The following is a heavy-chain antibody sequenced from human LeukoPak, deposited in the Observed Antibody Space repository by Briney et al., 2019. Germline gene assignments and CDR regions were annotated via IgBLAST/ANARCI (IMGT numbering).Heavy chain of an antibody. CDR1: GGTFSNYA. CDR2: IIPIFGTA. Sequence: SVKVSCKASGGTFSNYAISWVRQAPGQGLEWMGRIIPIFGTANYAQQFQGRVMITTDESTGTAYMELSSLRSEDTAVYYCARGDRGSEDYWGQGTLVTVSS. J-gene: IGHJ4*02. CDR3: ARGDRGSEDY. V-gene: IGHV1-69*05. D-gene: IGHD5-12*01.